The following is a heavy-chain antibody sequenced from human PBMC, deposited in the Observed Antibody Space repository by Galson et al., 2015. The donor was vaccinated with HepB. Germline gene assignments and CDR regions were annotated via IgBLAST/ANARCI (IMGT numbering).Heavy chain of an antibody. Sequence: SLRLSCAASGFTVSSNYMSWVRQAPGKGLEWVSVIYSGGSTYYADSVKGRFTISRDNSKNTLYLQMNSLRAEDTAVYYCARDPNYGSGSYLVYWGQGTLVTVSS. CDR3: ARDPNYGSGSYLVY. CDR1: GFTVSSNY. J-gene: IGHJ4*02. CDR2: IYSGGST. V-gene: IGHV3-66*01. D-gene: IGHD3-10*01.